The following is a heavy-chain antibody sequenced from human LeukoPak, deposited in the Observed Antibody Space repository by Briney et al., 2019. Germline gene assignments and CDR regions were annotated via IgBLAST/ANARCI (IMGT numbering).Heavy chain of an antibody. CDR1: GYTFTSYY. CDR3: ATLRYFTRSY. V-gene: IGHV1-46*01. CDR2: INPSGGST. Sequence: GASVKVSCKASGYTFTSYYMHWVRQAPGQGLEWMGIINPSGGSTSYAQKFQGRVTMTEDTSTDTAYMELSSLRSEDTAVYYCATLRYFTRSYWGQGTLVTVSS. D-gene: IGHD3-9*01. J-gene: IGHJ4*02.